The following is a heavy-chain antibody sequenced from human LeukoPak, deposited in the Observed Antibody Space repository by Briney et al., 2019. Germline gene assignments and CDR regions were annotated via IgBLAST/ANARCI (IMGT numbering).Heavy chain of an antibody. Sequence: GGSLRLSCAASGFTFSSNAMSWVRQAPGKGLEWVSGINGSGGSTDDADSVKGRFIISRDNSKNTLYLHMKSLRAEDTAVYYCAKGFNGDYGFDYWGQGTLVIVSS. CDR3: AKGFNGDYGFDY. CDR2: INGSGGST. CDR1: GFTFSSNA. V-gene: IGHV3-23*01. D-gene: IGHD4-17*01. J-gene: IGHJ4*02.